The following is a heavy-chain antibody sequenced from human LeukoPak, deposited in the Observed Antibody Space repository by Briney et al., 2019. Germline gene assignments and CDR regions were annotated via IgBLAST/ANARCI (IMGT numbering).Heavy chain of an antibody. CDR2: NYHSGST. J-gene: IGHJ6*03. CDR3: ASHLIAAAGNFMDV. V-gene: IGHV4-4*02. Sequence: SGTLSLTCAVSGGSISSSNWWSWVRQPPGKGLEWIGENYHSGSTNYNPSLKSRVTISVVKSKNQFSLQLSSVTAADTAVYYCASHLIAAAGNFMDVWGKETTVTVSS. CDR1: GGSISSSNW. D-gene: IGHD6-13*01.